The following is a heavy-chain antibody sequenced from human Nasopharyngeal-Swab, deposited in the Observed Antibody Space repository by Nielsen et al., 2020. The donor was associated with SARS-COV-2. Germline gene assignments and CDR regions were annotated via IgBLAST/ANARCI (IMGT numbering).Heavy chain of an antibody. CDR3: AKDTFQYYGDYYGMDV. J-gene: IGHJ6*02. Sequence: GGSLRLSCAASGFTFDDYAMHWVRQAPGKGLEWVSGISWNSGSIGYADSVKGRFTISRDNAKNSLYLQMNSLRAEDTALYYCAKDTFQYYGDYYGMDVWGQGTTVTVSS. D-gene: IGHD3-10*01. CDR2: ISWNSGSI. CDR1: GFTFDDYA. V-gene: IGHV3-9*01.